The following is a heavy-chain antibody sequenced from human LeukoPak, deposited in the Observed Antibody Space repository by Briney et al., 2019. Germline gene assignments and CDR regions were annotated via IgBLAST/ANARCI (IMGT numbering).Heavy chain of an antibody. D-gene: IGHD4-17*01. Sequence: ASVKVSCKVSGYTFTDYYMHWVQQAPGKGLEWMGLVDPEDGETIYAEKFQGRVTITADTSTDTAYMELSSLRSEDTAVYYCARTTVTTELVYWGQGTLVTVSS. CDR1: GYTFTDYY. CDR2: VDPEDGET. J-gene: IGHJ4*02. V-gene: IGHV1-69-2*01. CDR3: ARTTVTTELVY.